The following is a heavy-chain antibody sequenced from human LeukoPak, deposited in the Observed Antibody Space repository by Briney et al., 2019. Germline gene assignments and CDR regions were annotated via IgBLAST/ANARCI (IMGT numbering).Heavy chain of an antibody. CDR3: ARGAHGSYYGTLDY. V-gene: IGHV4-39*07. D-gene: IGHD1-26*01. CDR2: IYYSGST. CDR1: GGSISSSSYY. Sequence: SETLSLTCTVSGGSISSSSYYWGWIRQPPGKGLEWIGSIYYSGSTYYNPSLKSRVTISVDTSKNQFSLKLSSVTAADTAVYYCARGAHGSYYGTLDYWGQGTLVTVSS. J-gene: IGHJ4*02.